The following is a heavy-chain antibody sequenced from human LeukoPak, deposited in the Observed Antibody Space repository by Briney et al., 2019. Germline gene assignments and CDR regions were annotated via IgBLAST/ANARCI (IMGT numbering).Heavy chain of an antibody. CDR3: AKNLMHYYDSSGYYYVPFDY. CDR2: FDPEDGET. Sequence: ASVKVSCKVSGYTLTELSMHWVRQAPGKGLEWMGGFDPEDGETIYAQKFQGRVTMTEDTSTDAAYMELSSLRSEDTAVYYCAKNLMHYYDSSGYYYVPFDYWGQGTLVTVSS. J-gene: IGHJ4*02. CDR1: GYTLTELS. V-gene: IGHV1-24*01. D-gene: IGHD3-22*01.